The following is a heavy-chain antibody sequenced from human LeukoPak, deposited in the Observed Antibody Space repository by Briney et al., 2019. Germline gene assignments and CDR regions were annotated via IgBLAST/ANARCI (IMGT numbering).Heavy chain of an antibody. D-gene: IGHD3-22*01. CDR2: IYPGDSDT. Sequence: GESLKISCKGSGYSFTSYWIAWVRQMPGKGLEWMGIIYPGDSDTRYSPSFQGQVTISADKSISTAYLQWSSLKASDTAMYYCARQVTLNYYDSSAYGFDIWGQGTTVTVSS. V-gene: IGHV5-51*01. CDR3: ARQVTLNYYDSSAYGFDI. J-gene: IGHJ3*02. CDR1: GYSFTSYW.